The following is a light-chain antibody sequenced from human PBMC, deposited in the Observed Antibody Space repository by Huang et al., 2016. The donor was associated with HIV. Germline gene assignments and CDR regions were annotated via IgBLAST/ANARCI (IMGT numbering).Light chain of an antibody. V-gene: IGKV1-12*01. J-gene: IGKJ5*01. CDR3: QQANMYPRS. Sequence: IQLTQSPSSVSAAEGDTVRITCRASQDISSWLAWYQQKPREAPTLLIHSTSILQGGVPSRFNGSGSGTDFFLTITSLRPDDFATYYCQQANMYPRSFGQGTRLDIK. CDR1: QDISSW. CDR2: STS.